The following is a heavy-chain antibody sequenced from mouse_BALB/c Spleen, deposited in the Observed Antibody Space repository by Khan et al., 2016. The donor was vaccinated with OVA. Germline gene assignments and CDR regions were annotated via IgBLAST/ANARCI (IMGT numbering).Heavy chain of an antibody. Sequence: QVQLKESGAELARPGASVKMSCKASGYTFTTYTIHWVKQRPGQGLEWIGYIIPSNDYTNYNQKFKDRATLTADKSSSTAYMQLSSLTSEDSAVYYCVREVAYYRSDGWFAYWGQGTLVTVSA. J-gene: IGHJ3*01. V-gene: IGHV1-4*01. CDR3: VREVAYYRSDGWFAY. D-gene: IGHD2-14*01. CDR2: IIPSNDYT. CDR1: GYTFTTYT.